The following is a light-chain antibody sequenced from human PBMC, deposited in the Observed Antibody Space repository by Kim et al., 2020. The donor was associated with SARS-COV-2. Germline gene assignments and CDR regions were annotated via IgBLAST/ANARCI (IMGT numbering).Light chain of an antibody. J-gene: IGKJ4*01. CDR3: KKYSSAPLT. CDR2: AAS. CDR1: QGISSY. V-gene: IGKV1-27*01. Sequence: DIQTTQSPSSLSASVGDRVTITCRASQGISSYLAWYQQKPGKIPKVLIYAASTLKSGVPSRFSGSGSGTEFTLTITNLQPEDVATYYCKKYSSAPLTFGGGTKLEIK.